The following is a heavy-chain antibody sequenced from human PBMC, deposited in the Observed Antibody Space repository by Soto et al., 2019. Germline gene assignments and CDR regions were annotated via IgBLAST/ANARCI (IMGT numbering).Heavy chain of an antibody. CDR3: ARRRYSSGRGYFDY. V-gene: IGHV1-18*04. D-gene: IGHD6-19*01. Sequence: VSCKASGYTFTSYGISWVRQAPGQGLEWMGWISAYNGNTNYAQKLQGRVTMTTDTSTSTAYMELRSLRSDDTAVYYCARRRYSSGRGYFDYWGQGTLVTVSS. CDR2: ISAYNGNT. J-gene: IGHJ4*02. CDR1: GYTFTSYG.